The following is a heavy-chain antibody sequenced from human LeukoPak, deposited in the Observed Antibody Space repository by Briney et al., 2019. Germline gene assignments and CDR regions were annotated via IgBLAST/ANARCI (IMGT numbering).Heavy chain of an antibody. V-gene: IGHV1-2*02. Sequence: GASVKVSCKASGYTFTGYYMHWVRQAPGQGLEWMGWINPNSGGTNCAQKFQGRVTMTRDTSISTAYMELSRLRSDDTAVYYCARDPTIFGVVITNYYYYGMDVWGQGTTVTVSS. J-gene: IGHJ6*02. CDR3: ARDPTIFGVVITNYYYYGMDV. D-gene: IGHD3-3*01. CDR2: INPNSGGT. CDR1: GYTFTGYY.